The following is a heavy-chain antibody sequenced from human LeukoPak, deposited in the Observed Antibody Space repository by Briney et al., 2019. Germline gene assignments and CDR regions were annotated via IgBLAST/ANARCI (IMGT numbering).Heavy chain of an antibody. J-gene: IGHJ1*01. CDR3: ALGDTSGCYYFQH. CDR1: GFTFSSYA. V-gene: IGHV3-53*01. CDR2: IYSGGNT. Sequence: PGGSLRLSCAASGFTFSSYAMSWVRQAQGKGLEWVSVIYSGGNTYYADSVKGRFTISRDNSKNTLYLQMNSLRAEDTAVYYCALGDTSGCYYFQHWGQGTLVTVSS. D-gene: IGHD3-22*01.